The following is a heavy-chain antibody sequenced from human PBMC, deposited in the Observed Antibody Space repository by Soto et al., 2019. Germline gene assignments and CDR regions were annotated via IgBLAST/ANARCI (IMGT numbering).Heavy chain of an antibody. CDR2: IRSKANSYAT. CDR1: GFTISSSA. CDR3: LAAAGGRGWFDP. Sequence: EVQLVESGGGLVQPGGSLKLSCAASGFTISSSAMHWVRQASGKGLEWVGRIRSKANSYATAYAASVKGRFTISRDDSKNTAYLQMNSLQTEDTAVYYCLAAAGGRGWFDPWGQGTLVTVSS. V-gene: IGHV3-73*01. J-gene: IGHJ5*02. D-gene: IGHD6-13*01.